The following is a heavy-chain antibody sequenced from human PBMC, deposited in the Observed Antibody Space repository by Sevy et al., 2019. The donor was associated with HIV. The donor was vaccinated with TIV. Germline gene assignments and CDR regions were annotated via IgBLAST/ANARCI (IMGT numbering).Heavy chain of an antibody. V-gene: IGHV1-24*01. D-gene: IGHD3-22*01. J-gene: IGHJ4*03. Sequence: ASVKVSCKVSGYTLSQLSMHWVRQAPGKGLEWMGSFEPEDDETIYAQKFQGRVTMTEDRSTDTSYMELSSLRSEDTAVYYCATTKDYYDSSGSSFDYWGQGTTVTVSS. CDR3: ATTKDYYDSSGSSFDY. CDR1: GYTLSQLS. CDR2: FEPEDDET.